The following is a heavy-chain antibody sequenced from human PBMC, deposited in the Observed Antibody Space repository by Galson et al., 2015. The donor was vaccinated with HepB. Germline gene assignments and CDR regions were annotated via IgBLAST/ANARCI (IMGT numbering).Heavy chain of an antibody. J-gene: IGHJ4*02. CDR1: GFTFSNYG. D-gene: IGHD3-3*01. V-gene: IGHV3-30*18. CDR2: VSSDGRNT. CDR3: AKSGMGFWSGFDY. Sequence: SLRLSCAASGFTFSNYGIHWVRQAPGKGLEWVAGVSSDGRNTYYADSVKGRFTISRDNSKNTFYLQVNSLGAEDTAVYHCAKSGMGFWSGFDYWGQGTLVTVSS.